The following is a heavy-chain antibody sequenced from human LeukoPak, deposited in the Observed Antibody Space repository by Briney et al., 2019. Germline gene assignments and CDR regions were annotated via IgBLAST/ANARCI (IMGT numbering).Heavy chain of an antibody. Sequence: PRASVKVSCKASGYTFTGYYMHWVRQAPGQGLEWMGGIIPIFGTANYAQKFQGRVTITADKSTSTAYMELSSLRSEDTAVYYCASSTYGSGSYYCFSYWGQGTLVTVSS. J-gene: IGHJ4*02. D-gene: IGHD3-10*01. CDR1: GYTFTGYY. V-gene: IGHV1-69*06. CDR3: ASSTYGSGSYYCFSY. CDR2: IIPIFGTA.